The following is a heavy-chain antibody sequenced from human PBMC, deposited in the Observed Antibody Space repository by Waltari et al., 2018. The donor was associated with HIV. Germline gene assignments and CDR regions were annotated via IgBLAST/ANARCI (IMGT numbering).Heavy chain of an antibody. Sequence: QVQLQQWGAGLLKPSETLSLTCAVYGGSFSGYYWRWIRQPPGTGLEWIGEINHSGSTNYNPSLKSRVTISVDTSKNQFSLKLSSVTAADTAVYYCARAVGLRYFDWLPYYFDYWGQGTLVTVSS. CDR1: GGSFSGYY. CDR3: ARAVGLRYFDWLPYYFDY. D-gene: IGHD3-9*01. J-gene: IGHJ4*02. CDR2: INHSGST. V-gene: IGHV4-34*01.